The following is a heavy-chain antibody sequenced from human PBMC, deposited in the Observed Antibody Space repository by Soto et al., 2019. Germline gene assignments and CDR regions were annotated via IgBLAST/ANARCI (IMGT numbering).Heavy chain of an antibody. V-gene: IGHV4-34*04. CDR3: ARPQIKYCSSISCSPDYNYYMDV. Sequence: QVQLQQWGAGLLKPSGTLSLTCGVSGGSLSDYYWTWIRQPPGKGLEWSGEINHSGSTNLNPSLKSRATISVDMSTNQFPLTLSSVTAADTAMYYCARPQIKYCSSISCSPDYNYYMDVWGTGTAVTVSS. CDR2: INHSGST. D-gene: IGHD2-2*01. J-gene: IGHJ6*03. CDR1: GGSLSDYY.